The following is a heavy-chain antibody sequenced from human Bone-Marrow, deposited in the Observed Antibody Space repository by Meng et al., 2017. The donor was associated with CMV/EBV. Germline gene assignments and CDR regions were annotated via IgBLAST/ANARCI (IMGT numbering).Heavy chain of an antibody. Sequence: GDSLKISCAASGFTFSSYWMSWVRQAPGKGLDWVANIKQDGSEKYYVDSVKGRVTISRDNAKNSRYLQMNSLRAEDTAVYYCARVSVIDGWYDLWCGFHRGYYGMDVWGQGTTVTVSS. CDR2: IKQDGSEK. D-gene: IGHD3-3*01. CDR3: ARVSVIDGWYDLWCGFHRGYYGMDV. J-gene: IGHJ6*02. CDR1: GFTFSSYW. V-gene: IGHV3-7*01.